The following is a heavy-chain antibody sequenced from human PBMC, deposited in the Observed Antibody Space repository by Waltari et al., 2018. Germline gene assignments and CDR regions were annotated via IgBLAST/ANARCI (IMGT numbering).Heavy chain of an antibody. CDR3: ARTPRGSVRRFLEPLDAFDI. CDR2: INHSGST. CDR1: GGSFSGYY. Sequence: QVQLQQWGAGLLKPSETLSLTCAVYGGSFSGYYWSWIRQPPGQGLEWIGEINHSGSTNYNPSLKSRVTISVDTSKNQFSLKLSSVTAADTAVYYCARTPRGSVRRFLEPLDAFDIWGQGTMVTVSS. D-gene: IGHD3-3*01. J-gene: IGHJ3*02. V-gene: IGHV4-34*01.